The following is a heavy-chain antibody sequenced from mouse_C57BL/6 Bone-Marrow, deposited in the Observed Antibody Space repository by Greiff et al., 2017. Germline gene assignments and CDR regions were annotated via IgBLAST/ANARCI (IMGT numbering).Heavy chain of an antibody. V-gene: IGHV14-3*01. D-gene: IGHD1-1*01. CDR2: IDPANGNP. Sequence: EVQLQQSVAELVRPGASVKLSCTASGFNIKNTYMHWVKQRPEQGLEWIGRIDPANGNPKYAPKFQGKATITADTSSNTAYLQLSSLTSENTAIYYCARSSITTVVYFDYWGQGTTLTVSS. CDR1: GFNIKNTY. CDR3: ARSSITTVVYFDY. J-gene: IGHJ2*01.